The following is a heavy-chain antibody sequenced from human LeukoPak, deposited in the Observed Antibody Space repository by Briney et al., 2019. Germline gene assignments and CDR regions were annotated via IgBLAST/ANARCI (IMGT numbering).Heavy chain of an antibody. V-gene: IGHV3-23*01. CDR3: AKIAGSSGWNNWLDS. D-gene: IGHD6-19*01. J-gene: IGHJ5*01. Sequence: GGSLRLSCAASGFTFSSYAMSWVRQAPGKGLEWVSAISGSGGSTYYADSVKGRFTISRDNSKNMLDLQMSSLRAEDTAVYYCAKIAGSSGWNNWLDSWGQGTLVTVSS. CDR2: ISGSGGST. CDR1: GFTFSSYA.